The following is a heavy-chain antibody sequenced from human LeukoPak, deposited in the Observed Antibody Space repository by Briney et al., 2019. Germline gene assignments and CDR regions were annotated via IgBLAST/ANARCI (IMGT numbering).Heavy chain of an antibody. D-gene: IGHD6-19*01. V-gene: IGHV4-59*08. Sequence: SETLSLTCTVSGGSISSYYWSWIRQPPGKGLEWIGYIYYSGATNYNPSLKSRVTISLDTSKNQFSLRLNSVTAADTAVYYCARRVAVTGIYCFDHWGQGTPVTVSS. CDR3: ARRVAVTGIYCFDH. J-gene: IGHJ4*02. CDR2: IYYSGAT. CDR1: GGSISSYY.